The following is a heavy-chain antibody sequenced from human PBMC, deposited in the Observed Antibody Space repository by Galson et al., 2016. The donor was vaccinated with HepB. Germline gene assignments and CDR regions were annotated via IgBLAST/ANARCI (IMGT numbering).Heavy chain of an antibody. CDR2: INHSGTI. CDR3: ARRTVVPTAGNWFDP. V-gene: IGHV4-39*07. D-gene: IGHD2-2*01. J-gene: IGHJ5*02. CDR1: GGPISSGDYY. Sequence: ETLSLTCTVSGGPISSGDYYWSWIRQPPGKGLEWIGEINHSGTINYNPSLKSRVTISVDTSKNQFSLNLGSVTAADTAVYYCARRTVVPTAGNWFDPWGQGTLVTVSS.